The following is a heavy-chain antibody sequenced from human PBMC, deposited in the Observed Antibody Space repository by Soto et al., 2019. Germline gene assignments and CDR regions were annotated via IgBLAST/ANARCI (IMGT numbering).Heavy chain of an antibody. J-gene: IGHJ3*01. CDR3: AREPLWGGPLPPDAFDL. V-gene: IGHV3-53*01. D-gene: IGHD3-3*01. CDR2: FLIGGDT. CDR1: GLVVTDYY. Sequence: PGGSLRLSCAASGLVVTDYYMSWVRQAPGKGLEWVAVFLIGGDTHYGESVKGRFTISRDNSKNTLYLQMNSLRAEDTAVYYCAREPLWGGPLPPDAFDLWGQGTMVTV.